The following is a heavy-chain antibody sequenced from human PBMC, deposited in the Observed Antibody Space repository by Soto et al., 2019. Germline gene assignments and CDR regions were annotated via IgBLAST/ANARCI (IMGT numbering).Heavy chain of an antibody. V-gene: IGHV3-30*18. CDR3: AKNGYSSGWYGDY. CDR2: ISYDGNNK. D-gene: IGHD6-19*01. CDR1: GFTFRTNA. Sequence: QVQLVESGGGVVQPGRSLRLSCAASGFTFRTNAMHWVRQAPGKGLEWVAVISYDGNNKYYADSVKGRFTISRDNSNNTLYLQMNSLRAEDTAVYYCAKNGYSSGWYGDYWGQGTLVTVSS. J-gene: IGHJ4*02.